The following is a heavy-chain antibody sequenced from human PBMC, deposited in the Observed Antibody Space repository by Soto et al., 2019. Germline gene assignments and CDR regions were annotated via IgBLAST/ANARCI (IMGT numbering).Heavy chain of an antibody. CDR3: ARRYGSSFDY. Sequence: SETLSLPCTVSGGSISSYYWSLIRQSPGKGLEWIGYIYYSGSTNYNPSLKSRVTISVDTSKNQFSLKLSSVTAADTAVYYCARRYGSSFDYWGQGTLVTVSS. CDR2: IYYSGST. CDR1: GGSISSYY. D-gene: IGHD4-17*01. J-gene: IGHJ4*02. V-gene: IGHV4-59*08.